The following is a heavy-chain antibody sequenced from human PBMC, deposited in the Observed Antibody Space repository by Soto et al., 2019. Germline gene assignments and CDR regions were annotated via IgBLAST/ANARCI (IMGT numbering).Heavy chain of an antibody. CDR3: AHREWRATVSTDFDY. Sequence: QITLKESGPTLVKPTQTLTLTCTFSGFSLSTSGVGVGWIRQPPGKALEWLALIYWDDDKRYSPSLKSRLTITKDTSKNQVVLTMTNMDPVDTATYYCAHREWRATVSTDFDYWGQGTLVTVSS. V-gene: IGHV2-5*02. J-gene: IGHJ4*02. CDR2: IYWDDDK. D-gene: IGHD4-4*01. CDR1: GFSLSTSGVG.